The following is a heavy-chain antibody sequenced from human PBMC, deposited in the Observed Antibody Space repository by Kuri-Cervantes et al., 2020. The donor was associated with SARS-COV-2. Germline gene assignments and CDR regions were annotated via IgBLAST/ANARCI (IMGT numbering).Heavy chain of an antibody. CDR1: GFSLSTSGVG. J-gene: IGHJ6*03. V-gene: IGHV2-70*11. Sequence: SGPTLVKPTQTLTLTCTFSGFSLSTSGVGVGWIRQPPGKALEWLARIDWDDDKYYSTSLKTRLTISKDTSKNQVVLTMTNMDPVDTATYYCARIRRAAISGLVDYYYYYMDVWGKGTTVTVSS. D-gene: IGHD2-2*02. CDR3: ARIRRAAISGLVDYYYYYMDV. CDR2: IDWDDDK.